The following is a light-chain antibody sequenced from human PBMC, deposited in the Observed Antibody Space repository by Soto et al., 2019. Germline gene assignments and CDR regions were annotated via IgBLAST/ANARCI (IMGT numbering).Light chain of an antibody. Sequence: QSVLTQPASVSGSPRQSITISCTGTNIVVGSYNLVSWFQQHPGKAPKLVIYGGIRRPSGFGYRFYGSNSGNTAALTISVLQDEDEADCYGFSCAGDRVYGFGTGTKGTVL. CDR1: NIVVGSYNL. J-gene: IGLJ1*01. CDR3: FSCAGDRVYG. V-gene: IGLV2-23*01. CDR2: GGI.